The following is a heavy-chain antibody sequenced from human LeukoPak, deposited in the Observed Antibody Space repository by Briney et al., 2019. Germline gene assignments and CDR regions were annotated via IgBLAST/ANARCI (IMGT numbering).Heavy chain of an antibody. V-gene: IGHV4-4*07. CDR1: GGSISNLY. CDR2: IYVSGRI. J-gene: IGHJ5*02. CDR3: ARDSGTTGEVKFDP. Sequence: SETLSLTCSVSGGSISNLYLSWIRQPAGKGLEWIGRIYVSGRIDYNPSLRSRVTMSVDTSKNQLSLRVRSVTAADTGVYYCARDSGTTGEVKFDPWGQGTLVTVSS. D-gene: IGHD3-10*01.